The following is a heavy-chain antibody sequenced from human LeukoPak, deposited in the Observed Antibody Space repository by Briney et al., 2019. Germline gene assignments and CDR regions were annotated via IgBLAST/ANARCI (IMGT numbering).Heavy chain of an antibody. D-gene: IGHD3-22*01. CDR2: ISGLGGST. CDR3: AKDRKRYYYDSSGYDY. J-gene: IGHJ4*02. CDR1: GFTFSNYA. Sequence: GGSLRLSCAASGFTFSNYAMNWVRQTPGKGLEWVSGISGLGGSTYYADSVKGRFTISRDNSKNTLYLQMNSLRAEDAAVYYCAKDRKRYYYDSSGYDYWGQGTLVTVS. V-gene: IGHV3-23*01.